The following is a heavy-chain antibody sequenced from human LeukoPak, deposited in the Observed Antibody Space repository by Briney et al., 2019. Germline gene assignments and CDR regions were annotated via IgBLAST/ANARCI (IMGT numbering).Heavy chain of an antibody. CDR2: MSGDVTAT. CDR1: GFTLTSYA. J-gene: IGHJ5*02. CDR3: AKSDCRSLYCYVLDL. V-gene: IGHV3-23*01. D-gene: IGHD3-16*02. Sequence: PGGSLRLSCAASGFTLTSYAMSWVRQAPGKGLGWVSAMSGDVTATYYADSVKGRFTISRDTSKSTLFLQMSGLRAEDTATYYCAKSDCRSLYCYVLDLWGQGTLVTVSS.